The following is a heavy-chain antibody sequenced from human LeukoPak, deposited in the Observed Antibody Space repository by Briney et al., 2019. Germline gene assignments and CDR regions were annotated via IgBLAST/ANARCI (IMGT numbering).Heavy chain of an antibody. J-gene: IGHJ3*01. V-gene: IGHV3-30*02. Sequence: GGSLRLSCAASGFALSGFGMDWVRQVPGKGLEWVAFIQSNGNKYYTDSVKGRFTISRDTSMDTLFLQMNSLRPEDTAVYYCARGVNYAFDLWGQGTMVTVSS. CDR2: IQSNGNK. CDR1: GFALSGFG. D-gene: IGHD5-24*01. CDR3: ARGVNYAFDL.